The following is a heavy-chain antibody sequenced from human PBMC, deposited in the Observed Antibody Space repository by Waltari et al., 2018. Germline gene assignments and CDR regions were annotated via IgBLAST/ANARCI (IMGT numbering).Heavy chain of an antibody. CDR2: IYIDGTT. CDR1: GFSLSGYS. V-gene: IGHV3-23*03. J-gene: IGHJ3*02. D-gene: IGHD1-26*01. CDR3: AKDRPNSGWTYDM. Sequence: EVQLLESGGGLAQTGGALRLSCAASGFSLSGYSMTSVRQGPGKGLEWVSVIYIDGTTYYGDSVKGRFTISRDNSKDTVYLQMNSLRPEDTAIYYCAKDRPNSGWTYDMWGQGTAVIVSS.